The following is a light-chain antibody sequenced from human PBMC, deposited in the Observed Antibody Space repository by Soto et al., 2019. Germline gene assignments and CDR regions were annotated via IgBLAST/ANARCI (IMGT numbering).Light chain of an antibody. CDR1: QSLVYSDGNTY. V-gene: IGKV2-30*01. J-gene: IGKJ1*01. CDR2: KVS. Sequence: DVVMAQSPLSLPVTLGQPASISSRPSQSLVYSDGNTYLNWFPQRPGQSPRRXIYKVSNRESGVPERFSGSGSGTDFTLQISRVEAEDVGVDYCMQGTHWTWTFGQGTKVDIK. CDR3: MQGTHWTWT.